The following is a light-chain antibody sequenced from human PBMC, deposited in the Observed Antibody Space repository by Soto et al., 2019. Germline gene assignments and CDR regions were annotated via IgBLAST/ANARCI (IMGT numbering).Light chain of an antibody. CDR1: QSVFFSSNKKTY. CDR2: WAS. J-gene: IGKJ1*01. V-gene: IGKV4-1*01. Sequence: IVMTQSPESLALSLGERATINCRSSQSVFFSSNKKTYLSWYQQKSGQPPKLLMYWASTRKSGVTDRFLGSWYGTDFTLTISRLQPDDVAVDNFQQYFSSWTFGQGSKVEIK. CDR3: QQYFSSWT.